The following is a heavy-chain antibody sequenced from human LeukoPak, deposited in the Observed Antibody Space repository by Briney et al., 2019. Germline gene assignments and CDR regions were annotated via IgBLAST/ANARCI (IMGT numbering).Heavy chain of an antibody. J-gene: IGHJ4*02. Sequence: SETLSLTCTVSGDSIRSYYWSWIRQPAGKGLEWLGRIYTNGNTKYNPSLKSRVTMSVDMSKNQFSLKLSSVTAADTAVYYCARMLIDYYVSGSYFFHYWGQGTLVTVSS. D-gene: IGHD3-10*01. CDR2: IYTNGNT. CDR1: GDSIRSYY. V-gene: IGHV4-4*07. CDR3: ARMLIDYYVSGSYFFHY.